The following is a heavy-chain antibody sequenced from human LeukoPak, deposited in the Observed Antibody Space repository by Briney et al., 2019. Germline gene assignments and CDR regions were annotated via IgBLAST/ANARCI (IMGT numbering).Heavy chain of an antibody. J-gene: IGHJ4*02. V-gene: IGHV1-18*01. D-gene: IGHD1-26*01. CDR1: GYTLTSYG. CDR2: ISDDNGNT. CDR3: ARVRRMSGSSTFDH. Sequence: ASVRVSCKASGYTLTSYGITWVRQAPGQGLEWMGWISDDNGNTDYAQKLQVRVTMTTDTSTSTAYMELRSLRSDDTAVYYCARVRRMSGSSTFDHWGQGTLVTVSS.